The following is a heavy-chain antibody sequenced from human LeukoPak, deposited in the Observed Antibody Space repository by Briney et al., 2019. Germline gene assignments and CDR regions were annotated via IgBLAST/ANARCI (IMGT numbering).Heavy chain of an antibody. D-gene: IGHD3-10*01. CDR1: GESITAYY. CDR3: AGATATGTGRAFHY. J-gene: IGHJ4*02. V-gene: IGHV4-34*01. CDR2: VRHSGST. Sequence: PSETLSLTCAVYGESITAYYWTWIRQPPGERLEWIGEVRHSGSTNYNPSLKSRVTMSVDMFKNQFSLQLKFVTAADTAVYYCAGATATGTGRAFHYWAQGNLVPVSS.